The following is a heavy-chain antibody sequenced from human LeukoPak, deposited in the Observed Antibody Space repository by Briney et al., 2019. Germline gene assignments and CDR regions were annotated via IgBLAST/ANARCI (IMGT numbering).Heavy chain of an antibody. D-gene: IGHD2-8*01. CDR1: GYTFTGFH. J-gene: IGHJ4*02. Sequence: ASVKVSCKASGYTFTGFHIHWVRQAPGQGLECMAWINPQSGATKYAQKFKDRVTMTRDMSISTVYMEVTSLRSDDTAVYYCARGGDDNGLYFAYWGQGTLVTVSS. CDR2: INPQSGAT. V-gene: IGHV1-2*02. CDR3: ARGGDDNGLYFAY.